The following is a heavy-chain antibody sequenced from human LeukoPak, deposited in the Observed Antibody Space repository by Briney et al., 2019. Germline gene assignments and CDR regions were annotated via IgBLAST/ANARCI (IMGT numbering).Heavy chain of an antibody. D-gene: IGHD3-22*01. Sequence: ASVKVSCKASGYTFTGYYMHWVRQAPGQGLEWMGWINPNSGGTNYAQKFQGRVTMTRDTSISTAYMELSRLRSDDTAVYYCARGAPMKYDSSGYHPFAWGQGTLVTVSS. CDR2: INPNSGGT. V-gene: IGHV1-2*02. CDR1: GYTFTGYY. CDR3: ARGAPMKYDSSGYHPFA. J-gene: IGHJ5*02.